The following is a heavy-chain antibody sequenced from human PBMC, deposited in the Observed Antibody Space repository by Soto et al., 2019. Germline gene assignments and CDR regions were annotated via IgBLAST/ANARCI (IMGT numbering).Heavy chain of an antibody. V-gene: IGHV1-2*02. CDR3: ARLQGTSGSRVIINHHRMDS. D-gene: IGHD3-10*01. Sequence: AAVKESCKASGYTFTGHYMHWVGQAPGQGIEWMGCITPSVSGSNYAQQFQGRVTMTTDKSNSTAYMELSSLRSDETAVYFCARLQGTSGSRVIINHHRMDSWGQGTLVTVSS. CDR1: GYTFTGHY. J-gene: IGHJ4*03. CDR2: ITPSVSGS.